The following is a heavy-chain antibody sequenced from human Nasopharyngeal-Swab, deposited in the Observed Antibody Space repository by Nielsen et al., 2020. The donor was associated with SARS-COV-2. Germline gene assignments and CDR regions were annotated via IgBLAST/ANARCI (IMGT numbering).Heavy chain of an antibody. CDR2: IQGDGSDK. J-gene: IGHJ6*02. V-gene: IGHV3-74*01. CDR1: GFTFSRHW. Sequence: GESLKISCAASGFTFSRHWMHWVRQAPGKGLAWVSRIQGDGSDKRYADSVRGRFTISRDNAKNTLYPQMNSLRAEDTAVYYCARESHPPDWGSGGMDVWGQGTTVTVSS. D-gene: IGHD7-27*01. CDR3: ARESHPPDWGSGGMDV.